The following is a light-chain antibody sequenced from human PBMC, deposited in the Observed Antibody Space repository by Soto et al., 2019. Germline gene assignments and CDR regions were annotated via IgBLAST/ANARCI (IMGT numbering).Light chain of an antibody. CDR2: ATS. V-gene: IGKV1-39*01. Sequence: DIQMTQSQSSLSASVGDSVSITCRTSQSVSRYVNWYQQKAGTAPKLLIYATSKLQSEVPSRFSGSWSGTDFTLSISSLQPDDVATYYCQQSYGIPPFTFGRGTRVYI. CDR1: QSVSRY. CDR3: QQSYGIPPFT. J-gene: IGKJ3*01.